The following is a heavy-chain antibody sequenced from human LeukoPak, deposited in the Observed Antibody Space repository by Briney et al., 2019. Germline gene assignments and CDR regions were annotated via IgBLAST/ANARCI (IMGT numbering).Heavy chain of an antibody. CDR3: ARGLGYCSGGSCYSFDY. Sequence: SETLSLTCAVSGVSITSSNWWSWVRQPPGKGLEWIGEIYHSGSTNNNPSLKSRVTISVDKSKNQFSLKLSSVTAADTAVYYCARGLGYCSGGSCYSFDYWGQGTLVTVSS. CDR1: GVSITSSNW. V-gene: IGHV4-4*02. CDR2: IYHSGST. J-gene: IGHJ4*02. D-gene: IGHD2-15*01.